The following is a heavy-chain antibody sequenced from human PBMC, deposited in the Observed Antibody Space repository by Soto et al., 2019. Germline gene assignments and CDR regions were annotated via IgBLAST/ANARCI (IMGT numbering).Heavy chain of an antibody. CDR2: ISYEGISK. J-gene: IGHJ5*02. CDR3: ARNRVGSDGVPFDP. V-gene: IGHV3-30*03. CDR1: GFMFRHFG. D-gene: IGHD4-17*01. Sequence: QEQLVQSGGGVVQPGGSLRLSCVGSGFMFRHFGMHWVRQAPGKALEWVAFISYEGISKYYGDSLKDRFTISRDNSKNTLYLQMNSLRPADTAFYYCARNRVGSDGVPFDPWGQGSLVTVSS.